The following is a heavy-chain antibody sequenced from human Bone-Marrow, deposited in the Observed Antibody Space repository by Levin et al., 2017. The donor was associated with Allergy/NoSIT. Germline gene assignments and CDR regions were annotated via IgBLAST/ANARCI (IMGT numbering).Heavy chain of an antibody. CDR2: IKSKNEGGTT. D-gene: IGHD3-22*01. CDR1: GFTFSDAF. CDR3: TTDDYYVGSAYTAAFDS. Sequence: PGGSLRLSCAASGFTFSDAFMSWVRQAPGKGLEWVGRIKSKNEGGTTDYSAPVKGRFIISREDSKNTLSLEMNSLKIEDTAVYYCTTDDYYVGSAYTAAFDSWGPGTLVTVSS. J-gene: IGHJ4*02. V-gene: IGHV3-15*01.